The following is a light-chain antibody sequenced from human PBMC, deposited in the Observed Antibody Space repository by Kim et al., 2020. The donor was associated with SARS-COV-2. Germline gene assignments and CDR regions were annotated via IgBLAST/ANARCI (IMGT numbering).Light chain of an antibody. V-gene: IGKV3-20*01. CDR1: QSVRTDD. J-gene: IGKJ1*01. CDR3: KQYGTSRGT. CDR2: GAS. Sequence: SPAEKASRSCGGRQSVRTDDLAGYQKKPGQAPRLLSYGASSRATGIPDRFSGSGSGTDFTLTISRLEPEDFAVYYWKQYGTSRGTFGQGTKVDIK.